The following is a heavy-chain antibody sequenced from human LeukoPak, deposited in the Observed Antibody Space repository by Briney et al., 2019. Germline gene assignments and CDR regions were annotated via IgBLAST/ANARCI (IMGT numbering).Heavy chain of an antibody. CDR1: GYTFTGYY. V-gene: IGHV1-18*04. Sequence: ASVKVSCKASGYTFTGYYMHWVRQAPGQGLEWMGWISAYNGNTNYAQKLQGRVTMTTDTSTSTAYMELRSLRSDDTAVYYCARVGEDILTGWDAFDIWGQGTMVTVSS. D-gene: IGHD3-9*01. CDR2: ISAYNGNT. J-gene: IGHJ3*02. CDR3: ARVGEDILTGWDAFDI.